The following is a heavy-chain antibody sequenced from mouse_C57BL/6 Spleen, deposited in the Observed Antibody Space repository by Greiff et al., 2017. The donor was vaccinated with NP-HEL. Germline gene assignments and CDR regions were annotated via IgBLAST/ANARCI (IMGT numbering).Heavy chain of an antibody. CDR2: INPNNGGT. V-gene: IGHV1-22*01. J-gene: IGHJ4*01. CDR1: GYTFTDYN. Sequence: EVQLQQSGPELVKPGASVKMSCKASGYTFTDYNMHWVKQSHGKSLEWIGYINPNNGGTSYNQKFKGKATLTVNKSSSTAYMELRSLTSEDSAVYYCARASRIYYGPHYYAMDYWGQGTSVTVSS. D-gene: IGHD2-1*01. CDR3: ARASRIYYGPHYYAMDY.